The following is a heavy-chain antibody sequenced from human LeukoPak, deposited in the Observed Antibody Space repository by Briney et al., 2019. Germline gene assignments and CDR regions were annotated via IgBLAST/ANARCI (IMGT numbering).Heavy chain of an antibody. CDR1: GYTFTSYY. CDR2: INPSGGST. V-gene: IGHV1-46*01. CDR3: ARHSSSFEGFRTYYYYMDV. D-gene: IGHD6-6*01. J-gene: IGHJ6*03. Sequence: ASVKVSCKASGYTFTSYYMHWVRQAPGQGLEWMGIINPSGGSTSYAQKFQGRVTMTRDMSTSTVYMELSSLRSEDTAVYYCARHSSSFEGFRTYYYYMDVWGKGTTVTVSS.